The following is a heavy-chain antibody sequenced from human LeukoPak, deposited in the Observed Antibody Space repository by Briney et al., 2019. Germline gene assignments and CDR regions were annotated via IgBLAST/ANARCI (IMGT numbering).Heavy chain of an antibody. V-gene: IGHV1-58*02. Sequence: ASVKVSCKASGFTFTSSAMQWVRQARGQRLEWIGWIVVGSGNTNYAQKFQERVTITRDMSTSTAYMELSSLRSEDTAVYYCAAGVDTAKEGLDYWGQGTLVTVSS. D-gene: IGHD5-18*01. CDR3: AAGVDTAKEGLDY. CDR2: IVVGSGNT. CDR1: GFTFTSSA. J-gene: IGHJ4*02.